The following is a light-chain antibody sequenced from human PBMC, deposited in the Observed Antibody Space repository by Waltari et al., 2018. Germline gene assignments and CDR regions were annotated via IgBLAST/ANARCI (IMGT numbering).Light chain of an antibody. J-gene: IGLJ1*01. Sequence: SYGLTQPPSVSVSPGQTAKINCSGDVLPRQYAAWYRQRPGQAPIMLIYKDIERPSGIPGRFSGSSSGTTVTLTISGVQAEDDGDYFCQSTDTNSGTRVFGSGTKVNVL. CDR2: KDI. CDR1: VLPRQY. CDR3: QSTDTNSGTRV. V-gene: IGLV3-25*03.